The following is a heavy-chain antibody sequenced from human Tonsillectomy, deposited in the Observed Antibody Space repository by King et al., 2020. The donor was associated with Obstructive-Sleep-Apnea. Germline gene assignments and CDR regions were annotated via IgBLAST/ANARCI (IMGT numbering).Heavy chain of an antibody. V-gene: IGHV3-33*06. CDR3: AKTFCYTTSCYAVDS. Sequence: VQLVESGGGVVQPGRSLRLSCAASGFTFSRFGMHWVRQAPGKGLEWVALIWYDGFSDYYADSVKGRFTISRDNANNTLYLQMNSLRAEDTAVYYCAKTFCYTTSCYAVDSWGQGTLVTVSS. D-gene: IGHD2-2*01. J-gene: IGHJ4*02. CDR2: IWYDGFSD. CDR1: GFTFSRFG.